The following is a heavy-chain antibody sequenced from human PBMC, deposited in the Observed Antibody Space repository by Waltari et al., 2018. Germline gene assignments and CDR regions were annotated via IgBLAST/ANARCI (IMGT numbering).Heavy chain of an antibody. Sequence: QVQLVESGGGVVQPGRSPRLSCAASGFTFSSYGMHWVRQAPGKGLEWVAVIWYDGSNKYYADSVKGRFTISRDNSKNTLYLQMNSLRAEDTAVYYCAREGAITGTGYGMDVWGQGTTVTVSS. CDR2: IWYDGSNK. V-gene: IGHV3-33*01. J-gene: IGHJ6*02. CDR1: GFTFSSYG. D-gene: IGHD1-20*01. CDR3: AREGAITGTGYGMDV.